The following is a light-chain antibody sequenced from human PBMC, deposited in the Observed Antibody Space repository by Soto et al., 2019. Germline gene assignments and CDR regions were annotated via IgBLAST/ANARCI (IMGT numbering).Light chain of an antibody. CDR3: SSYRSSSTPYV. Sequence: QSVLTQPASVSGSPGQSITIPCTGTSSDVGGYNHVSWYQQHPGKAPKLMIYDVSNRPSGVSNRFSGSKSVNTASLTIFGLLAEDEADYYCSSYRSSSTPYVFGTGTKVTVL. CDR1: SSDVGGYNH. CDR2: DVS. J-gene: IGLJ1*01. V-gene: IGLV2-14*01.